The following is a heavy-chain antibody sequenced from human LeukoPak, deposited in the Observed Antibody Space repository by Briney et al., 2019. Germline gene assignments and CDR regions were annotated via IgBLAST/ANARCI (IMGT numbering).Heavy chain of an antibody. CDR2: ISYDGSNE. Sequence: PGGSLRLSFAASGFTFSYHGMHWVRQAPGKGLEWVALISYDGSNEDYADSVKGRFTISRDNAQNTLYLQMSSLRAEDTAVYYCAKDLRQRGYSQGRYIYYGMDVWGQGTTVIVSS. CDR3: AKDLRQRGYSQGRYIYYGMDV. D-gene: IGHD5-18*01. V-gene: IGHV3-30*18. CDR1: GFTFSYHG. J-gene: IGHJ6*02.